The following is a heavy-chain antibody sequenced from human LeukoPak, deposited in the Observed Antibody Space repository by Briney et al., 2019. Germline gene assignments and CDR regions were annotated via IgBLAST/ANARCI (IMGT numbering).Heavy chain of an antibody. CDR1: GFTFSSYA. V-gene: IGHV3-23*01. D-gene: IGHD4-23*01. J-gene: IGHJ1*01. CDR3: AKDPEYGANFPEYFQH. Sequence: GGSLRLSCAASGFTFSSYAMSWVRQAPGKGLEWVSAISGSGGSTYYAASVKGRFTISRDNSKNTLYLEMSILRAEDTALFYCAKDPEYGANFPEYFQHWGQGTLVTVSS. CDR2: ISGSGGST.